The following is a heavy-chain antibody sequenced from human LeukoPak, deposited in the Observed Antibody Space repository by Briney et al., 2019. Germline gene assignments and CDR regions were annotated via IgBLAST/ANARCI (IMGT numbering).Heavy chain of an antibody. J-gene: IGHJ3*02. CDR1: GFTFSSYS. Sequence: KTGGSLRLSCAASGFTFSSYSMNWVRQAPGKRLEWVSSISSSSSYIYYADSVKGRFTISRDNAKNSLYLQMNSLRAEDTAVYYCARDLYYYDSSGYQPDAFDIWGQGTMVTVSS. CDR3: ARDLYYYDSSGYQPDAFDI. CDR2: ISSSSSYI. V-gene: IGHV3-21*01. D-gene: IGHD3-22*01.